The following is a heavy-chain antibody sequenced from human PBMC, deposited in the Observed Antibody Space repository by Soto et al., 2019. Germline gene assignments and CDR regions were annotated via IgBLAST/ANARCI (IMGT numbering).Heavy chain of an antibody. D-gene: IGHD3-22*01. CDR3: ARDSLDSDNRADYLDY. J-gene: IGHJ4*02. V-gene: IGHV4-61*01. CDR1: GGSVASPTDY. Sequence: QVQLQESGPGLVRPSETLSLTCIVSGGSVASPTDYWSWVRQPPGKGLEWIGYVHYGGTTNYNRYLKRRLTISLDTSKNQFTLRLNSVTAADTAMYYCARDSLDSDNRADYLDYWGQGTLVTVSS. CDR2: VHYGGTT.